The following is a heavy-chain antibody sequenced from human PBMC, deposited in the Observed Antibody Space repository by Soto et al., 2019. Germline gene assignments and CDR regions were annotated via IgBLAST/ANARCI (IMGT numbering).Heavy chain of an antibody. Sequence: PSETLSLTCTVSGGSIGSSSYYWGWIRQPPGKGLEWIGSIYYSGSTYYNPSLKSRVTISVDTSKNQFSLKLSSVTAADTAVYYCARHTPAISISDHWGQGTLVTSPQ. CDR3: ARHTPAISISDH. J-gene: IGHJ4*02. CDR2: IYYSGST. D-gene: IGHD2-15*01. CDR1: GGSIGSSSYY. V-gene: IGHV4-39*01.